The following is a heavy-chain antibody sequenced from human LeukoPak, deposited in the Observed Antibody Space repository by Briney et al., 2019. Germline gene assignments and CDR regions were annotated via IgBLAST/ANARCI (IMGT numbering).Heavy chain of an antibody. J-gene: IGHJ4*02. CDR2: ISYDGSNN. Sequence: GGSLRLSCAASGFTFSSYAMHWVRQAPGKGLEWVAVISYDGSNNYYADSVKGRFTISRDNSKNTLYLQMNSLRAEDTAVYYCAKGSSSSYYDSSGYAVDYWGQGTLVTVSS. D-gene: IGHD3-22*01. CDR3: AKGSSSSYYDSSGYAVDY. V-gene: IGHV3-30*04. CDR1: GFTFSSYA.